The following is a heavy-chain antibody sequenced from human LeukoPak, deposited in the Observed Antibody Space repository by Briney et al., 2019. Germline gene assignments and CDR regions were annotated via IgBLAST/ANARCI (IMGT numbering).Heavy chain of an antibody. CDR3: ARGLGALCYFHF. CDR1: GDSVRGGKYY. J-gene: IGHJ4*02. Sequence: PSETLSPTCTVSGDSVRGGKYYWSWIRQPPGKGLEWISYIYDTGSTNYNPSLKSRVTISVDTSKNHFSLKLTSVTAADTAVYYCARGLGALCYFHFWGQGTLVTVSS. V-gene: IGHV4-61*03. CDR2: IYDTGST. D-gene: IGHD3-16*01.